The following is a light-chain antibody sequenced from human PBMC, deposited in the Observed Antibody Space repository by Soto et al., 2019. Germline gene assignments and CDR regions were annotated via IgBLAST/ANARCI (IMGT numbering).Light chain of an antibody. CDR1: SSNIGSNP. J-gene: IGLJ3*02. CDR2: TNN. Sequence: QSVLTQPPSVSGAPGQRVTISCTGSSSNIGSNPVSWYQLLPGTAPKLLIYTNNQRPSGVPDRFSGSKSGTSASLAISGLQSEDEADYYCAAWDDSLNGHWVFGGGTKLTVL. V-gene: IGLV1-44*01. CDR3: AAWDDSLNGHWV.